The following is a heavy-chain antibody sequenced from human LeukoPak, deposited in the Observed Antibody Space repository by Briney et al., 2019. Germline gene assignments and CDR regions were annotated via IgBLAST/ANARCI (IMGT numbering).Heavy chain of an antibody. CDR1: GFTFRHYT. V-gene: IGHV3-30*04. Sequence: GGSLRLSCVASGFTFRHYTMHWVRQAPGKGLEWVAVISYDGSNKYYADSVKGRFTISRDNSKNTLYLQMNSLRAEDTAVYYCAKESAGIIDYWGQGTLVTVSS. CDR2: ISYDGSNK. D-gene: IGHD6-13*01. J-gene: IGHJ4*02. CDR3: AKESAGIIDY.